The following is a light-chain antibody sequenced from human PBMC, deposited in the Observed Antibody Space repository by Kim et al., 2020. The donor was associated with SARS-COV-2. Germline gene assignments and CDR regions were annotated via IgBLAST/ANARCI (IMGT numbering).Light chain of an antibody. CDR3: QQYGSSLLT. Sequence: TLSCTPLQSVSTPYLPSSTPKPAHPPPLLIYGASSRPTCIPDRFSGSGSASDFTLTISRLEPEDFAVYYCQQYGSSLLTFGQGTKVDIK. J-gene: IGKJ1*01. CDR1: QSVSTPY. CDR2: GAS. V-gene: IGKV3-20*01.